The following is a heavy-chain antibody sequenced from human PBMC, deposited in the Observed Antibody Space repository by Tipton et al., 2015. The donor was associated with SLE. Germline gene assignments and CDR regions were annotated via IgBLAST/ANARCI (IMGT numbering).Heavy chain of an antibody. Sequence: SLRLSCAASGFTFDDYGMSWVRQAPGKGLEWVSGIDWSGDNTGYADSVKGRFTISRDNAKNSLYLQMNSLRAEDTALYYCAKCVRGKQQLDVWGQGTTVTVSS. CDR3: AKCVRGKQQLDV. D-gene: IGHD6-13*01. J-gene: IGHJ6*02. V-gene: IGHV3-20*04. CDR2: IDWSGDNT. CDR1: GFTFDDYG.